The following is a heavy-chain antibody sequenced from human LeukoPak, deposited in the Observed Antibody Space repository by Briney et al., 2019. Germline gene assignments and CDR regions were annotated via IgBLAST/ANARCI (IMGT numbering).Heavy chain of an antibody. CDR1: GFTFSSYA. J-gene: IGHJ4*02. D-gene: IGHD3-22*01. CDR2: ISGSGGST. CDR3: AKGYYYDSSGSDY. V-gene: IGHV3-23*01. Sequence: GGSLRLSCAASGFTFSSYAMSWVRQAPGEGLEWVSAISGSGGSTYYADSVKGRFTISRDNSKNTLYLQMNSLRAEDTAVYYCAKGYYYDSSGSDYWGQGTLVTVSS.